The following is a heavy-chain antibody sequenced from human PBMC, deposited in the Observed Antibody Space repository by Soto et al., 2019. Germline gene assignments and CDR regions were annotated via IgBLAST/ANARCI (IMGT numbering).Heavy chain of an antibody. D-gene: IGHD5-12*01. CDR1: GGSISSGGYY. J-gene: IGHJ6*02. Sequence: QVQLQESGPGLVKPSQTLSLTCTVSGGSISSGGYYWSWIRQHPGKGLEWIGYIYYSGSTYYNPSLTSRGTISVDTSKNQFSLKLSSVTAADTAVYYCARDKGATSYYYYGMDVWGQGTTVTVSS. CDR3: ARDKGATSYYYYGMDV. V-gene: IGHV4-31*03. CDR2: IYYSGST.